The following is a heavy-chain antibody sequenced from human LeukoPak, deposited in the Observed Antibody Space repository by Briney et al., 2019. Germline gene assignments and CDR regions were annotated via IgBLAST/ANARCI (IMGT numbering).Heavy chain of an antibody. J-gene: IGHJ4*02. D-gene: IGHD1-26*01. CDR3: ARDVVGATTADY. CDR2: IYSGGST. Sequence: VSVIYSGGSTYYADSVKGRFTISRDNSKNTLYLQMNSLRAEDTAVYYCARDVVGATTADYWGQGTLVTVSS. V-gene: IGHV3-53*05.